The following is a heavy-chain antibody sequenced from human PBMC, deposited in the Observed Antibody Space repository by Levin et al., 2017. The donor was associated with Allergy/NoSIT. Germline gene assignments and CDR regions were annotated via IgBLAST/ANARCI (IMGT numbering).Heavy chain of an antibody. J-gene: IGHJ5*02. V-gene: IGHV1-18*01. CDR3: ARDGGSRVTMVQGGWFDP. D-gene: IGHD3-10*01. CDR1: GYTFTSYG. Sequence: ASVKVSCKASGYTFTSYGISWVRQAPGQGLEWMGWISAYNGNTNYAQKVQGRVTMTTDTSTSTAYMELRSLRSDDTAVYYCARDGGSRVTMVQGGWFDPWGQGTLVTVSS. CDR2: ISAYNGNT.